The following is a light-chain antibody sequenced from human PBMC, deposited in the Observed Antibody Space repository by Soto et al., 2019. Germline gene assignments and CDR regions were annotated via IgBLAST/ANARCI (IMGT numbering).Light chain of an antibody. Sequence: QSVLTQPDSVSGSPGQSITISCTGTSSDVGSYNLVSWYQQPPGKAPKLIIYEDRKPPSGVSNRFTGSKSGNTASLTISGLQAEDEADYYCCSYAGSSTVVVGGGTKVTVL. CDR2: EDR. J-gene: IGLJ2*01. CDR1: SSDVGSYNL. CDR3: CSYAGSSTVV. V-gene: IGLV2-23*01.